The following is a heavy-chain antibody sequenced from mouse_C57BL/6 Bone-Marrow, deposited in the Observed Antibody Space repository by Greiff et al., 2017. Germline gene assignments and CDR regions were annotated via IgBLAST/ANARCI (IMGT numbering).Heavy chain of an antibody. V-gene: IGHV3-6*01. J-gene: IGHJ2*02. CDR2: ISYDGSN. CDR1: GYSITSGYY. Sequence: EVKLMESGPGLVKPSQSLSLTCSVTGYSITSGYYRNWIRQFPGNKLEWMGYISYDGSNNYNPSLKNRITITRDTTKNQLFLKLNSVTTEDTATDYCAREGDWHSFDYWGQGTSLTVSS. CDR3: AREGDWHSFDY. D-gene: IGHD3-3*01.